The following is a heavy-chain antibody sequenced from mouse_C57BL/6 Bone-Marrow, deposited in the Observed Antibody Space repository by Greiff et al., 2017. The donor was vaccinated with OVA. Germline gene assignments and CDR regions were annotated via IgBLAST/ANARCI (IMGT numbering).Heavy chain of an antibody. CDR1: GFTFSDYG. Sequence: DVKLVESGGGLVKPGGSLKLSCAASGFTFSDYGMHWVRQAPEKGLEWVAYISSGSSTIYYADTVKGRFTISRDNAKNTLFLQMTSLRSEDTAMYYCAIYYGSSFFAYWGQGTLVTVSA. V-gene: IGHV5-17*01. J-gene: IGHJ3*01. CDR2: ISSGSSTI. D-gene: IGHD1-1*01. CDR3: AIYYGSSFFAY.